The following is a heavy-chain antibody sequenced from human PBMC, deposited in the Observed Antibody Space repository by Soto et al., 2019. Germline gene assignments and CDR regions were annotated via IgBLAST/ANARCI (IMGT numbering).Heavy chain of an antibody. J-gene: IGHJ5*02. Sequence: GESLKISCNGSGYSFTSYWISWVRQMPGKGLEWMGRIDPSDSYTNYSPSFQGHVTISADKSISTAYLQWSSLKASDTAMYYCARHGDCGGDCYSAGNWFDPWGQGTLVTVSS. V-gene: IGHV5-10-1*01. CDR3: ARHGDCGGDCYSAGNWFDP. CDR2: IDPSDSYT. CDR1: GYSFTSYW. D-gene: IGHD2-21*02.